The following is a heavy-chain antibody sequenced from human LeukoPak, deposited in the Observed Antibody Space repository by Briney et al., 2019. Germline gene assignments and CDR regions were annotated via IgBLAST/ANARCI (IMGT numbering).Heavy chain of an antibody. CDR1: GFTFGDYA. V-gene: IGHV3-20*04. J-gene: IGHJ4*02. CDR3: ARAIGGSGNYYFFDS. D-gene: IGHD3-10*01. CDR2: INWNGGST. Sequence: GGSLRLSCAGSGFTFGDYAMHWVRQAPGKGLEWVSGINWNGGSTGYADSVKGRFTISRDNAKNSLHLQMNSLRAEDTALYYCARAIGGSGNYYFFDSWGQGTLVTVSS.